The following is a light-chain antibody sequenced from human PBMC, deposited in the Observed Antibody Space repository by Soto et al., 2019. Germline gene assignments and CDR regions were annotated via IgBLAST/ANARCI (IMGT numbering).Light chain of an antibody. V-gene: IGKV3-15*01. CDR3: QQYSDWPPT. J-gene: IGKJ1*01. CDR2: GAS. Sequence: EIVVTQSPATLSVCPGERATLSCRASQSVSSNLAWYQQKPGQAPRLLINGASTRATGIPARFSGSGSGTEFSLTISSLQSEDFAVYYCQQYSDWPPTFGQGTKVDI. CDR1: QSVSSN.